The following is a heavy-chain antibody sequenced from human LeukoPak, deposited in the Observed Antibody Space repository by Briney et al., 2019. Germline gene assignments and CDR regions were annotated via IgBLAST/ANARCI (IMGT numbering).Heavy chain of an antibody. V-gene: IGHV4-59*02. Sequence: SETLSLTCTVSGGSVSSHFWSWMRPPPGKGLEWIGYIYNSGITNYNPSLKSRVTMSVDTTNNQFSLMLRSVTAADTAVYYCARDQLPAGAPGYYMDVWGKGTTVTVSS. D-gene: IGHD2-2*01. CDR1: GGSVSSHF. J-gene: IGHJ6*03. CDR2: IYNSGIT. CDR3: ARDQLPAGAPGYYMDV.